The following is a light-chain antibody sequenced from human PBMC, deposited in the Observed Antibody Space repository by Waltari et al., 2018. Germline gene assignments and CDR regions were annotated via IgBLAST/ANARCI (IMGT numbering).Light chain of an antibody. CDR1: QGLVHSDGNTY. CDR3: IQYTHWPWT. CDR2: KGS. J-gene: IGKJ3*01. V-gene: IGKV2-30*02. Sequence: DVVMTQSPLSLPVTLGQPASISFRPSQGLVHSDGNTYLNWFQQSPGQSPRRLIYKGSNRDSGVPDRFSGSGSGTDFTLRISTVEAEDVGIYYCIQYTHWPWTFGPGTKVDIK.